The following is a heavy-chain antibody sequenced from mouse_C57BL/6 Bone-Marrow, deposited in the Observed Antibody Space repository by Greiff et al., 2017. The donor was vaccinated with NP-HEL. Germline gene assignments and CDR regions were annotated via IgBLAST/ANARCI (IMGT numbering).Heavy chain of an antibody. CDR3: IISYYDYAMDY. D-gene: IGHD2-4*01. CDR1: DFNIKDDY. CDR2: IDPENGDT. V-gene: IGHV14-4*01. Sequence: VQLKESGAELVRPGASVKLSCTASDFNIKDDYMHWVKQRPEQGKTTIGWIDPENGDTEYASKFQGKATITADTSSNTAYLQLSSLTSEDTAVYYCIISYYDYAMDYWGQGTSVTVSS. J-gene: IGHJ4*01.